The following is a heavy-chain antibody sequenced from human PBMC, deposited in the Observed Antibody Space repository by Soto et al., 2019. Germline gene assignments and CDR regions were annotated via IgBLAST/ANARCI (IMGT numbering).Heavy chain of an antibody. V-gene: IGHV3-23*01. Sequence: PGGSLRLSCAASGITFSSYAMSWVRQAPGKGLEWVSGISGSGGSTYYADSVKGRITISRDNSKNTLYLQMNSLRAEDTAVYYCSKGRYYDFWSGYYSGWLDPWGQGTLVTVSS. CDR1: GITFSSYA. CDR3: SKGRYYDFWSGYYSGWLDP. J-gene: IGHJ5*02. CDR2: ISGSGGST. D-gene: IGHD3-3*01.